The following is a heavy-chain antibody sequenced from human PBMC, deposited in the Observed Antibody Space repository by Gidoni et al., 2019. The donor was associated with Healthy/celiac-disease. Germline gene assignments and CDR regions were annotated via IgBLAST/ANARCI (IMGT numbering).Heavy chain of an antibody. V-gene: IGHV3-23*01. CDR2: ISGSVGST. Sequence: EVQLLESGGGLVQPGGSLRLSCAASGFTFSSYAMSWVRQAPGKGREWVSAISGSVGSTSYAASVKGRFTISRDNSKNTLYLQMNILRAEDTAVYYCAKGGSSWYEGWFDPWGQGTLVTVSS. CDR3: AKGGSSWYEGWFDP. J-gene: IGHJ5*02. D-gene: IGHD6-13*01. CDR1: GFTFSSYA.